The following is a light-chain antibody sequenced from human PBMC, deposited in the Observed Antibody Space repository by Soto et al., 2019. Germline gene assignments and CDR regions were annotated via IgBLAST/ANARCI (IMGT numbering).Light chain of an antibody. CDR2: DAS. CDR3: QQYESLPT. J-gene: IGKJ5*01. V-gene: IGKV1-33*01. CDR1: QDINNY. Sequence: IQMTQSPSSLSASVGDRVTITCRASQDINNYLNWFQQKPGKAPKLLISDASNLETGVPSRFSGSGSGTYFTFTISSLQPEDIATYYCQQYESLPTFGQGTRLEIK.